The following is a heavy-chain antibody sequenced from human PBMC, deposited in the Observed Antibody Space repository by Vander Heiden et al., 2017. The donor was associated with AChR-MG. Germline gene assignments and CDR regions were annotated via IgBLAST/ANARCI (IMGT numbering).Heavy chain of an antibody. J-gene: IGHJ3*02. Sequence: QVQLVESGGGVVQPGRSLRLPCAASGFTFSSYGMHWVRQAPGKGLEWVAVIWYDGSNKYYADSVKGRFTISRDNSKNTLYLQMNSLRAEDTAVYYCASLDYYDSSGRLNAFDIWGQGTMVTVSS. CDR3: ASLDYYDSSGRLNAFDI. V-gene: IGHV3-33*01. D-gene: IGHD3-22*01. CDR2: IWYDGSNK. CDR1: GFTFSSYG.